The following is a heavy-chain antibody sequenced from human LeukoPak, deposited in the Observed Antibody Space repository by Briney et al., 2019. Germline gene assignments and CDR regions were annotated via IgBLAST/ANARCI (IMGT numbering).Heavy chain of an antibody. Sequence: PSETLSLTCTVSGGSISSSSYYWGWIRQPPGKGLEWIGSIYYSGSTYYNPSLKSRVTISVDTSKNQFSLKLSSVTAADTAVYYCARGRGSSWDYWGQGTLVTVSS. CDR1: GGSISSSSYY. CDR2: IYYSGST. CDR3: ARGRGSSWDY. J-gene: IGHJ4*02. D-gene: IGHD6-13*01. V-gene: IGHV4-39*07.